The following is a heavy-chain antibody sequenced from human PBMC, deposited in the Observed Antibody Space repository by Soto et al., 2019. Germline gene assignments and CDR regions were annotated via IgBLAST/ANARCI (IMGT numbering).Heavy chain of an antibody. Sequence: GASVKVSCKASGYTFTSYYMHWVRQAPGQGLEWMGIINPSGGSTSYAQKFQGRVTMARDTSTSTVYMELSSLRSEDTAVYYCARDQAGGMALDYWGQGTLVTVSS. V-gene: IGHV1-46*01. J-gene: IGHJ4*02. CDR3: ARDQAGGMALDY. D-gene: IGHD3-16*01. CDR1: GYTFTSYY. CDR2: INPSGGST.